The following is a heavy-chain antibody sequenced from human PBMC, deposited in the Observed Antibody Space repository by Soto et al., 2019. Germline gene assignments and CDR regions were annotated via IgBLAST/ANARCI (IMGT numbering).Heavy chain of an antibody. CDR2: ISPHNGNT. CDR1: GYTFTTIG. CDR3: ARDRSGWYDF. Sequence: QVHLVQSGAEVKKPGASVKVSCKASGYTFTTIGLSWVRQAPGQGLEWMGWISPHNGNTKYAQRFQGRVTMTADTSANTVYMELRSLRSDDTAVFYCARDRSGWYDFWGQGTLVPVSS. D-gene: IGHD6-19*01. V-gene: IGHV1-18*01. J-gene: IGHJ4*02.